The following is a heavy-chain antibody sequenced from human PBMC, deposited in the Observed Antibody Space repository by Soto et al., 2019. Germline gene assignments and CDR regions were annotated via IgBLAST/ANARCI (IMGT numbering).Heavy chain of an antibody. CDR3: ASDSYDSSGFDAFDI. J-gene: IGHJ3*02. V-gene: IGHV1-18*01. CDR2: ISPHNDRT. CDR1: GYNFTSYG. D-gene: IGHD3-22*01. Sequence: AAVKVSCKASGYNFTSYGISWVRQAPGQGLEWMGWISPHNDRTKYARRFQGRVTITADESTSTAYMELSSLRSEDTAVYYCASDSYDSSGFDAFDIWGQGTMVTVSS.